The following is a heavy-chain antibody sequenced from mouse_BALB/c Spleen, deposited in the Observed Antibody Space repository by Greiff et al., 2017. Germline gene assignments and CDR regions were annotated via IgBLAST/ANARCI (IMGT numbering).Heavy chain of an antibody. CDR1: GFTFSSFG. Sequence: VQLKESGGGLVQPGGSRKLSCAASGFTFSSFGMHWVRQAPEKGLEWVAYISSGSSTIYYADTVKGRFTISRDNPKNTLFLQMTSLRSEDTAMYYCARDYGSWFAYWGQGTLVTVSA. CDR3: ARDYGSWFAY. D-gene: IGHD2-2*01. CDR2: ISSGSSTI. J-gene: IGHJ3*01. V-gene: IGHV5-17*02.